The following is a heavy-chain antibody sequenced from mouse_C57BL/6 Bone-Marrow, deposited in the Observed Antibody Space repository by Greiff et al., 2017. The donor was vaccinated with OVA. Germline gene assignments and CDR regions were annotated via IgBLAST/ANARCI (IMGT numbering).Heavy chain of an antibody. D-gene: IGHD1-1*01. V-gene: IGHV2-6*01. CDR1: GFSLTSYG. J-gene: IGHJ4*01. CDR2: IWGVGST. CDR3: ASAYGSSPYYAMDY. Sequence: QVQLQQSGPGLVAPSQSLSITCTVSGFSLTSYGVDWVRQSPGKGLEWLGVIWGVGSTNYNSALKSRLSISKDNSKSQVFLKMNSLQTDDTAVYYCASAYGSSPYYAMDYWGQGTSVTVSS.